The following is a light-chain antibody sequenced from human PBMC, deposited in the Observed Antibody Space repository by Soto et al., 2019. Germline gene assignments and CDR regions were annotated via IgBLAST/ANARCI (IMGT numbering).Light chain of an antibody. CDR3: SSYAGSNLLYV. V-gene: IGLV2-8*01. J-gene: IGLJ1*01. Sequence: QSALTQPPSASGSPGQSVTISCTGTSSDVGGYNYVSWYQQHPGKAPKLMIYEVSKRPSGVPDRVSGSKSGNTASLTVSGLQAEDEADYYCSSYAGSNLLYVFGTGTKLTVL. CDR1: SSDVGGYNY. CDR2: EVS.